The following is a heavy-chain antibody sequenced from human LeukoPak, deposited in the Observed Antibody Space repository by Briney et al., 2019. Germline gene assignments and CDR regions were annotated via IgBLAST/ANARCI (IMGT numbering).Heavy chain of an antibody. CDR2: ISSSSSYI. CDR1: GFTFSSYS. CDR3: ARGSSSSVNSDY. V-gene: IGHV3-21*01. Sequence: YPGGSLRLSCAASGFTFSSYSMNWVRQAPGKGLEWVSSISSSSSYIYYADSVKGRFTISRDNVKNSLYLQMNSLRAEDTAVYYCARGSSSSVNSDYWGQGTLVTVSS. J-gene: IGHJ4*02. D-gene: IGHD6-6*01.